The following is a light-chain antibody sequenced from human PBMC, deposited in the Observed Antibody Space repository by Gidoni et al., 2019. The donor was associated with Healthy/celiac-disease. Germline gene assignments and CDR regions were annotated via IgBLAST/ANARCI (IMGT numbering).Light chain of an antibody. CDR3: QVWDSSSDLVV. CDR2: DDS. Sequence: SYVLYQPPSVSVVPGQMARITCGGNNIGSKSVHWYRKKPGQAPVLVVYDDSDRPSGILERFSGSNSGNTATLTISRVEAGDEADYYCQVWDSSSDLVVFGGGTKLTVL. J-gene: IGLJ2*01. V-gene: IGLV3-21*02. CDR1: NIGSKS.